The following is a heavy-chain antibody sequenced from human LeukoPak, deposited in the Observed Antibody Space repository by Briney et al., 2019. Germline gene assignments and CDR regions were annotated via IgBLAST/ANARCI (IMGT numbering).Heavy chain of an antibody. Sequence: GGSLRLSCAASGFTFSSYAMSWLRQAPGKGLEWVSAISGSGGSTYYADSVKGRFTISRDNSKNTLYLQMNSLRAEDTAVYYCAKDRAITTFGVVINYFDYWGQGTLVTVSS. D-gene: IGHD3-3*01. CDR2: ISGSGGST. J-gene: IGHJ4*02. CDR1: GFTFSSYA. CDR3: AKDRAITTFGVVINYFDY. V-gene: IGHV3-23*01.